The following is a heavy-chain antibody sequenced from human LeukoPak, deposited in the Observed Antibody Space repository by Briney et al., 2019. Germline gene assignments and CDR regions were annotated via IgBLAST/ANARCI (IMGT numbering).Heavy chain of an antibody. D-gene: IGHD3-3*01. CDR2: ISGSGGST. Sequence: GGSLRLSCAASELTFSDYLMSWVRQAPGKGLEWVSSISGSGGSTYYADSVKGRFTISRDNSKNTLYLQMNSLRAEDTAVYYCAKGEPYYDFWSGYYVEARPYYYGMDVWGQGTTVTVSS. CDR1: ELTFSDYL. CDR3: AKGEPYYDFWSGYYVEARPYYYGMDV. J-gene: IGHJ6*02. V-gene: IGHV3-23*01.